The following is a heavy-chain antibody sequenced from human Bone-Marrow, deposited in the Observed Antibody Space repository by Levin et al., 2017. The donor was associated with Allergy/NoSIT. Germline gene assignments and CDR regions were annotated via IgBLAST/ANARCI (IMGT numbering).Heavy chain of an antibody. D-gene: IGHD4-17*01. CDR2: ISWNSGSI. CDR3: AKDIVSTVTTHFDY. CDR1: GFTFDDYA. Sequence: SGGSLRLSCAASGFTFDDYAMHWVRQAPGKGLEWVSGISWNSGSIGYADSVKGRFTISRDNAKNSLYLQMNSLRAEDTALYYCAKDIVSTVTTHFDYWGQGTLVTVSS. V-gene: IGHV3-9*01. J-gene: IGHJ4*02.